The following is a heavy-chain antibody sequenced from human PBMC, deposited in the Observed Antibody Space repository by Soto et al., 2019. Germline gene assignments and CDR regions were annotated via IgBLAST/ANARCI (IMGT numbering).Heavy chain of an antibody. Sequence: SETLSLTCTVSGGSISSYYWSWIRQPPGKGLEWIGYIYYSGSTNYNPSLKSRVTISVDTSKNQFSLKLSSVTAADTAVYYCARRGNMVYYFDYWGQGTLVTVSS. J-gene: IGHJ4*02. D-gene: IGHD2-8*01. V-gene: IGHV4-59*01. CDR2: IYYSGST. CDR1: GGSISSYY. CDR3: ARRGNMVYYFDY.